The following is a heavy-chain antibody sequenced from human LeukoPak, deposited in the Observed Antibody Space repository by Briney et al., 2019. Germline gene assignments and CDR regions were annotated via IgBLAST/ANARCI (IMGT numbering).Heavy chain of an antibody. CDR3: AKAGLAYYYYMDV. V-gene: IGHV3-23*01. J-gene: IGHJ6*03. CDR1: GFTFSTYA. CDR2: ISGGGVST. Sequence: GGSLRLSCAASGFTFSTYAMSWVRQAPGKGLEWVSAISGGGVSTYYADSVKGRFTISRDNSKNTLYLQMNSLRAEDTAVYYCAKAGLAYYYYMDVWGKGTTVTVSS.